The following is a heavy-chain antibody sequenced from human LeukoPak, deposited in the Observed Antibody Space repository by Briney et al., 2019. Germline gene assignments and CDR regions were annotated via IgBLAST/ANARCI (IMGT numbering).Heavy chain of an antibody. CDR1: GYTFTGYY. J-gene: IGHJ6*03. Sequence: ASVKVFCKASGYTFTGYYMHWVRQAPGQGLEWMGWINPNSGGTNYAQKFQGRVTMTRDTSISTAYMELSRLRSDDTAVYYCARGYSSGWWYYMDVWGKGTTVTVSS. D-gene: IGHD6-19*01. CDR2: INPNSGGT. V-gene: IGHV1-2*02. CDR3: ARGYSSGWWYYMDV.